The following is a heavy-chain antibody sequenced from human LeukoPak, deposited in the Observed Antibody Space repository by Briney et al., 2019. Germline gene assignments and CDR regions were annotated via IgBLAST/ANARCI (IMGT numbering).Heavy chain of an antibody. V-gene: IGHV4-4*07. J-gene: IGHJ6*03. Sequence: SETLSLTCTVSGGSISSYYWSWIRQPAGKGLEWIGRIYTSGSTNYNPSLKSRVTMSVDTSKNQSSLKLSSVTAADTAVYYCARVINDVVVPAAIRHYYYYYYMDVWGKGTTVTVSS. CDR3: ARVINDVVVPAAIRHYYYYYYMDV. D-gene: IGHD2-2*02. CDR2: IYTSGST. CDR1: GGSISSYY.